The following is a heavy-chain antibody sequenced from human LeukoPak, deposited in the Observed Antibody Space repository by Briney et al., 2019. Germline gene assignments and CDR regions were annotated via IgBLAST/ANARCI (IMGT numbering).Heavy chain of an antibody. J-gene: IGHJ2*01. CDR1: GFNFDDSA. CDR2: MNWISDFK. CDR3: AKGPKENWYFDL. V-gene: IGHV3-9*03. Sequence: PGGSLRLSCAASGFNFDDSAIHWVRQAPGKGLDWVSAMNWISDFKAYADSVKGRFTISRDNDKKSVHLQMNSLRPEDMAVYYCAKGPKENWYFDLWGRGNLVTVSS.